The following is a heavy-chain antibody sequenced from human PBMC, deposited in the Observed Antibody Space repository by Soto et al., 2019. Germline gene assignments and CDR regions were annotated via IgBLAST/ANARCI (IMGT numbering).Heavy chain of an antibody. CDR2: IYYSGST. CDR1: GGSVSSGSYY. V-gene: IGHV4-61*01. J-gene: IGHJ4*02. Sequence: KASETLSLTCTVSGGSVSSGSYYWSWIRQPPGKGLEWIGYIYYSGSTNYNPSLKSRVTISVDTSKNQFSLKLSSVTAADTAVYYCARDHGGLFDYWGQGTLVTVSS. D-gene: IGHD3-10*01. CDR3: ARDHGGLFDY.